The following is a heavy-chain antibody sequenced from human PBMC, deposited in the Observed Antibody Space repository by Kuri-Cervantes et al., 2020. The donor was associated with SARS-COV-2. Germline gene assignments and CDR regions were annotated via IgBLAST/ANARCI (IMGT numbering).Heavy chain of an antibody. CDR1: DDSINNFY. D-gene: IGHD1-26*01. CDR3: ARDSGGSYRYFDY. CDR2: LYSSGSS. V-gene: IGHV4-59*12. Sequence: GSLRLSCTVSDDSINNFYWSWIRQPPGGGLEWVGYLYSSGSSSSNPSLESRVTMSLDTSKNQLSLTLTSVTAADTAVYYCARDSGGSYRYFDYWGQGTLVTVSS. J-gene: IGHJ4*02.